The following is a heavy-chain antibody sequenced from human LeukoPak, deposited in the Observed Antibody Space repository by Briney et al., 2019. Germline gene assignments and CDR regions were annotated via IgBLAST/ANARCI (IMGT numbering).Heavy chain of an antibody. J-gene: IGHJ4*02. D-gene: IGHD2-21*02. V-gene: IGHV1-18*01. CDR3: ARDVVGTGVPFFDF. Sequence: ASVKVSCKASGYTFSNYGISWVRRAPGQGLEWMGWISVYNGNTDYAQKLQGRVTMTTDTSTSTAYLDLRSLRSDDTAIYYCARDVVGTGVPFFDFWGQGTLVTVSS. CDR2: ISVYNGNT. CDR1: GYTFSNYG.